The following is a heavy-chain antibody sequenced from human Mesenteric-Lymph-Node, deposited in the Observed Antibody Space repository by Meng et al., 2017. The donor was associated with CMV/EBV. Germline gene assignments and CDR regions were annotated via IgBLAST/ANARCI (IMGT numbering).Heavy chain of an antibody. CDR3: ARYQRWLKSEGGFNY. D-gene: IGHD4-23*01. J-gene: IGHJ4*02. Sequence: GDVLFALAVSLSVCCYGSALYFKDCNWSWISQAPGKGLCWIGEINSNTNSNQSPSLKSRVTISVDNSKNSFSLRLMSVTAADTAVYYCARYQRWLKSEGGFNYWGQGTLVTVSS. CDR1: ALYFKDCN. CDR2: INSNTNS. V-gene: IGHV4-34*01.